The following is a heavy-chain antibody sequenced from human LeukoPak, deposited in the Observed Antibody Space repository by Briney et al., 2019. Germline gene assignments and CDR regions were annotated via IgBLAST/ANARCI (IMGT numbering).Heavy chain of an antibody. Sequence: VASVKVSCKASGYTFTSYGISWVRQAPGQGLEWMGWISAYNGNTNYAQKLQGRVTMTADTSTGTAYMELRSPRSDDTAVYYWSRTRGKYYLLRWYYYYYYMDVWGKGTTVTVSS. CDR1: GYTFTSYG. J-gene: IGHJ6*03. CDR2: ISAYNGNT. D-gene: IGHD2-2*01. V-gene: IGHV1-18*01. CDR3: SRTRGKYYLLRWYYYYYYMDV.